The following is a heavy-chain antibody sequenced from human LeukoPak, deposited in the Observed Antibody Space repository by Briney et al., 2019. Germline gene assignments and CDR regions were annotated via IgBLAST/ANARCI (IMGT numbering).Heavy chain of an antibody. CDR1: GGSISSGDYY. D-gene: IGHD2-8*01. CDR3: ARVCGVLYYFDY. J-gene: IGHJ4*02. CDR2: IYYSGST. V-gene: IGHV4-30-4*01. Sequence: PSQTLSLTCTVSGGSISSGDYYWSWIRQPPGKGLEWIGYIYYSGSTYYNPSLKSQVTISVDTSKNQFSLKLSSVTAADTAVYYCARVCGVLYYFDYWGQGTLVTVSS.